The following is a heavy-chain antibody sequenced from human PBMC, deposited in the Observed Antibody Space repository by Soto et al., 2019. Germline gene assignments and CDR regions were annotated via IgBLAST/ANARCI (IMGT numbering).Heavy chain of an antibody. CDR2: ISGSGGST. D-gene: IGHD1-20*01. Sequence: GGSRRLSCAASGFTFSSYAMSWVRQAPGKGLEWVSAISGSGGSTYYADSVKGRFTISRDNSKNTLYLQMNSLRAEDTAVYYCAKLRYNWNDLRWFDPWGQGTLVTVSS. CDR3: AKLRYNWNDLRWFDP. V-gene: IGHV3-23*01. CDR1: GFTFSSYA. J-gene: IGHJ5*02.